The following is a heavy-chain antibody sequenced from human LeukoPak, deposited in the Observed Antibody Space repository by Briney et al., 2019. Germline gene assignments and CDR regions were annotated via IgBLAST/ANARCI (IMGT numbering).Heavy chain of an antibody. CDR1: GFTFSSYS. V-gene: IGHV3-48*01. CDR3: ATPRGVYCSSTSCTDY. CDR2: ISSSSSTM. D-gene: IGHD2-2*01. Sequence: GGSLRLSCAASGFTFSSYSMNWVRQAPGKGLEWVSYISSSSSTMYYADSVKGRFTISRDNAKNSLYLQMNSLRAEDTAVYYCATPRGVYCSSTSCTDYWGQGTLVTVSS. J-gene: IGHJ4*02.